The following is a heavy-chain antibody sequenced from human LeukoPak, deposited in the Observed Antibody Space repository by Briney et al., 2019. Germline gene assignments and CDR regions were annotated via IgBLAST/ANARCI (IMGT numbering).Heavy chain of an antibody. Sequence: GGSLRLSCTASGFTFGDYAMSWFRQAPGKGLEWVGFIRSKVFGGTTEYAASVKGRFTISRDDSKNTLYLQVNSLKVEDTAVYYCTTDLKESGSDTTTGFQYWGQGTLVTVSS. V-gene: IGHV3-49*03. CDR3: TTDLKESGSDTTTGFQY. J-gene: IGHJ4*02. CDR2: IRSKVFGGTT. D-gene: IGHD1-26*01. CDR1: GFTFGDYA.